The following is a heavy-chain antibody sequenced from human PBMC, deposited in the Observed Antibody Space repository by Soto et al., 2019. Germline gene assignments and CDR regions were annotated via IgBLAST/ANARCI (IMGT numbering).Heavy chain of an antibody. J-gene: IGHJ5*02. D-gene: IGHD1-7*01. CDR3: ARRITGTPPADGGS. V-gene: IGHV3-72*01. CDR1: GFTFSDHY. Sequence: EVQLVESGGDLVQPGGSLRLSCAVSGFTFSDHYMDWVRQAPGKGLEWVGRIRNIANSYTTDYAASVEGRFTISRDDSKNSLYLQMTSLKTEDTAMYYCARRITGTPPADGGSWGQGTLVTVSS. CDR2: IRNIANSYTT.